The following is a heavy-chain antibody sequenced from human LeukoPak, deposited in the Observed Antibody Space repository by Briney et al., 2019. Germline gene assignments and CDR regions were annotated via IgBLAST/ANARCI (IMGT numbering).Heavy chain of an antibody. Sequence: GGSLRLSCAASGFTFSSYWMNWVRQAPGKGLEWVSSISSSSSYIYYADSVKGRFTISRDNAKNSLYLQMNSLRAEDTAVYYCARDRIAVTSKGFDYWGQGTLVTVSS. CDR2: ISSSSSYI. J-gene: IGHJ4*02. V-gene: IGHV3-21*01. D-gene: IGHD4-11*01. CDR3: ARDRIAVTSKGFDY. CDR1: GFTFSSYW.